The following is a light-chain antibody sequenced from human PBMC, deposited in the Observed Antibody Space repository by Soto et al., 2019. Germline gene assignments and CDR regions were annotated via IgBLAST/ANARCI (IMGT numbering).Light chain of an antibody. V-gene: IGKV1-5*01. CDR3: QQYNSYPWT. CDR1: QTISSW. J-gene: IGKJ1*01. Sequence: DIQMTQSPSTLSGSVGDRVTITFRASQTISSWLAWYQQKPGKAPKLLIYDASSLESGVPSRFSGSGSGTEFTLTISSLQPDDFATYYCQQYNSYPWTFGQGTKVDIK. CDR2: DAS.